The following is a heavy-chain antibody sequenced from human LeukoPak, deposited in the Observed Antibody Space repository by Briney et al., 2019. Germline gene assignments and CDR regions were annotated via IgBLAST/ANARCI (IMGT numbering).Heavy chain of an antibody. J-gene: IGHJ3*02. CDR3: ARVDRYCSSTSCYLTHDAFDI. Sequence: SETLSLTCTVSGGSISSGSYYWSWIRQPAGKGLEWIGRIYTSGSTNYNPSLKSRVTISVDTSKNQFSLKLSSVTAADTAVYYCARVDRYCSSTSCYLTHDAFDIWGQGTMVTVSS. CDR2: IYTSGST. D-gene: IGHD2-2*01. V-gene: IGHV4-61*02. CDR1: GGSISSGSYY.